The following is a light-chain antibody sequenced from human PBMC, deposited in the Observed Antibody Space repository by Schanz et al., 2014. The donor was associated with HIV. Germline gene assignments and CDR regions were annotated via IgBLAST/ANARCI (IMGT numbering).Light chain of an antibody. CDR1: QSVSSSY. CDR3: QQYGSSPRFT. Sequence: IVLTQSPATLSLSPGERATLSCRASQSVSSSYLAWYQQKPGQAPRLLIYGASSRATGIPDRFSGSGSGTDFTLTISRLEPEDFAVYYCQQYGSSPRFTFGPGTKVDIK. V-gene: IGKV3-20*01. J-gene: IGKJ3*01. CDR2: GAS.